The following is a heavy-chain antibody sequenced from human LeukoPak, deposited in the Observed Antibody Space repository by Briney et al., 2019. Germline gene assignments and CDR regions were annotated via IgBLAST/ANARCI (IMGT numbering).Heavy chain of an antibody. CDR2: INSDGSNT. J-gene: IGHJ4*02. V-gene: IGHV3-74*01. Sequence: GGSLRLSCAASGFTFSNYWMHWVRQGPGKGLVWVSRINSDGSNTAYADSVKGRFTISRDNSRSTLYLQMNDLRVEDSAIYYCANEIRPNDYWGQGTLVTVSS. CDR3: ANEIRPNDY. D-gene: IGHD5-24*01. CDR1: GFTFSNYW.